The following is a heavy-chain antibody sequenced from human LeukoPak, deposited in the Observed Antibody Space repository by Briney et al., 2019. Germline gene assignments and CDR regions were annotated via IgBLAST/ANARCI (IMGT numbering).Heavy chain of an antibody. CDR3: ARVSSSLVRFDP. CDR1: GYSISSGYY. V-gene: IGHV4-38-2*01. CDR2: IYHSGST. D-gene: IGHD6-6*01. J-gene: IGHJ5*02. Sequence: SETLSLTCAVSGYSISSGYYWGWIRQPPGKGLEWIGSIYHSGSTYYNPSLKSRVTISVDTSKNQSSLKLSSVTAADTAVYYCARVSSSLVRFDPWGXGXLVTXSX.